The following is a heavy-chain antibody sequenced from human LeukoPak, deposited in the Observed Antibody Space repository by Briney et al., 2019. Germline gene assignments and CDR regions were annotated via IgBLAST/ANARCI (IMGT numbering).Heavy chain of an antibody. CDR1: GYTFTGYY. CDR2: INPNSGGT. J-gene: IGHJ5*02. D-gene: IGHD6-13*01. Sequence: ASVKVSCKASGYTFTGYYMHWVRQAPGQGLEWMGRINPNSGGTNYAQKFQGRVTMTRDTSISTAYMELTRLRPDDTAVYYCARGKAAAQQYNWFDPWGQGTLVTVSS. V-gene: IGHV1-2*06. CDR3: ARGKAAAQQYNWFDP.